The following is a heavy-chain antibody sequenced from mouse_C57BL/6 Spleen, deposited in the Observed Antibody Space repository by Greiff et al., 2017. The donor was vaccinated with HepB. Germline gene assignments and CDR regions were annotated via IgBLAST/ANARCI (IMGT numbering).Heavy chain of an antibody. Sequence: QVQLQQPGAELVRPGSSVKLSCKASGYTFTSYWMHWVKQRPIQGLEWIGNIDPSDSETHYNQKFKDKATLTVDKSSSTAYMQLSSLTSEDSAVYYCARRGDSSGFDYYAMDYWGQGTSVTVSS. CDR1: GYTFTSYW. D-gene: IGHD3-2*02. CDR2: IDPSDSET. CDR3: ARRGDSSGFDYYAMDY. V-gene: IGHV1-52*01. J-gene: IGHJ4*01.